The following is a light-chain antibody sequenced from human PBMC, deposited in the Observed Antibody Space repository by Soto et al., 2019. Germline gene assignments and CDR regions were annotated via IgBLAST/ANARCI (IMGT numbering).Light chain of an antibody. CDR2: GAS. CDR3: QQYGSLPIT. J-gene: IGKJ5*01. CDR1: QSVSSNY. V-gene: IGKV3-20*01. Sequence: MMLRQSPATQYLSPGERAPLSCRSSQSVSSNYLARYQQKPGQAPRLLIHGASNRAAGIPDRFSGSGSGTDFTLTINRLESEDFAVYCCQQYGSLPITFGQGTLLEIK.